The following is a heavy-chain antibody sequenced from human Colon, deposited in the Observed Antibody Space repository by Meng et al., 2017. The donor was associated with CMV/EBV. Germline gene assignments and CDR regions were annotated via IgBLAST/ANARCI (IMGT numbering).Heavy chain of an antibody. CDR2: INQSGTT. CDR3: ATSALRSTIDN. J-gene: IGHJ4*02. Sequence: GSLRLSCAVAGGSFSGYYWSWIRQPPGKGLEWIGEINQSGTTNYSPSLKSRVTISVDTSKNQFTLNLRAVTAADTAVYDGATSALRSTIDNWGQGTLVTVSS. V-gene: IGHV4-34*01. CDR1: GGSFSGYY.